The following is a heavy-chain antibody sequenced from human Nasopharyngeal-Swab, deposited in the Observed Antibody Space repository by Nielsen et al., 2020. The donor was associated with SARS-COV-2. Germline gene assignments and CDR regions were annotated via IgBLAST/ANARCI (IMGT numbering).Heavy chain of an antibody. CDR3: ARDQRSRGSLDY. CDR2: TSYDGSNE. V-gene: IGHV3-30*03. CDR1: GFTFSDYG. Sequence: GGSLRLSCAASGFTFSDYGMHWVRQAPGKGLEWVAVTSYDGSNEHHADSVKGRFTISRDNAKNSLYLQMNSLRAEDTAVYYCARDQRSRGSLDYWGQGTLVTVSS. D-gene: IGHD4-17*01. J-gene: IGHJ4*02.